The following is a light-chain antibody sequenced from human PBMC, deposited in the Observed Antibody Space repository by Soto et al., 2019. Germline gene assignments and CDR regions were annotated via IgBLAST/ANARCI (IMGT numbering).Light chain of an antibody. CDR2: GGS. Sequence: EILMTQSPATLSVSPGERTTLACRASQSVGSNLAWYQQKPGQAPRLLIFGGSSRANGIPARFSGSGSWAECNLPISSMQSEDFAVSFCQQYDHWLRLTLGGGT. CDR1: QSVGSN. V-gene: IGKV3D-15*01. J-gene: IGKJ4*01. CDR3: QQYDHWLRLT.